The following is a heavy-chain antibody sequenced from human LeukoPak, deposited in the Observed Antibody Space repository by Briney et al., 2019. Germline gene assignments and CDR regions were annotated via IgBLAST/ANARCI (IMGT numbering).Heavy chain of an antibody. J-gene: IGHJ4*02. CDR1: GGTFSSYA. CDR2: IIPIFGTA. V-gene: IGHV1-69*05. Sequence: SVKVSCKASGGTFSSYAISWVRQAPGQGLEWMGGIIPIFGTANYAQKFQGRVTMTRDTSTSTVYMELSSLRSEDTAVYYCARDGGIAAALAYWGQGTLVTVSS. CDR3: ARDGGIAAALAY. D-gene: IGHD6-13*01.